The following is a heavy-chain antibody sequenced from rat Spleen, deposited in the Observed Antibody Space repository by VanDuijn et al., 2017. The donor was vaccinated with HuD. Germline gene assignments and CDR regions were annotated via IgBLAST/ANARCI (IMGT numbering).Heavy chain of an antibody. CDR1: GFTFSDYY. Sequence: EVQLVESDGGLVQPGRSLKLSCAASGFTFSDYYMAWVRQAPGKGLEWVASISNTGGFTSYPDSVKGRFTISRDNAKSTLYLQLNSLRSEDTATYYCTRDLSEFGVGFDYWGQGVMVTVSS. CDR2: ISNTGGFT. D-gene: IGHD4-3*01. CDR3: TRDLSEFGVGFDY. J-gene: IGHJ2*01. V-gene: IGHV5-31*01.